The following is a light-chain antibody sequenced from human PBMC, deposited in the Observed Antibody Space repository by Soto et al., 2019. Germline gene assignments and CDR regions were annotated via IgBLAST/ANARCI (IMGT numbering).Light chain of an antibody. Sequence: EIVMTQSPATLSVSPGERATLCCRASQRVSSNLAWYQQKPGQAPRLLIYGASTRATGIPARFSGSGSGTEFTLPISSLQSEDFAVYYCQQYNNWPRTFGQGTKV. CDR1: QRVSSN. V-gene: IGKV3-15*01. CDR2: GAS. J-gene: IGKJ1*01. CDR3: QQYNNWPRT.